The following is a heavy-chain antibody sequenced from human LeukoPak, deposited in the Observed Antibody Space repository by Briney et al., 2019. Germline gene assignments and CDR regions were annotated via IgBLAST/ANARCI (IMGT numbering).Heavy chain of an antibody. CDR2: ISSSGSTI. CDR1: GFTFSSYE. Sequence: GGSLRLSCAASGFTFSSYEMNWVRQAPGKGLEWVSYISSSGSTIYYADSVKGRFTISRDNAKNSLSLQMNSLRAEDTAVYYCARVRSGSYYVFDSWGQVTLVTVSS. V-gene: IGHV3-48*03. J-gene: IGHJ4*02. D-gene: IGHD1-26*01. CDR3: ARVRSGSYYVFDS.